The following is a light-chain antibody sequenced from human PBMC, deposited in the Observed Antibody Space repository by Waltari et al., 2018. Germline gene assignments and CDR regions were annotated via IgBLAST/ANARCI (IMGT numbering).Light chain of an antibody. CDR3: ATWDENINGPL. CDR1: SSNIGSNP. V-gene: IGLV1-44*01. Sequence: QSVLTQPPSASGTPGQRVTISCSGGSSNIGSNPVQWYQHLPGTAPKLLIYLNDQRPSGVPDRFSGSNSGTSASLAISGLQSEDEVDYFCATWDENINGPLFGGGTKVTVL. J-gene: IGLJ3*02. CDR2: LND.